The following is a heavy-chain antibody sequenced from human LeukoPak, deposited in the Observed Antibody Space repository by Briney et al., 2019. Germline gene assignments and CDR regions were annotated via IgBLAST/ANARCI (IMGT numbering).Heavy chain of an antibody. Sequence: ASVKVSCKASGYTFTGYYMHWVRQAPGQGLEWMGWINPNSGGTNYAQKFQGRVTMTRDTSISTAYMELSRLRSDDTAVYYCARAYGSGPDYYYYGMDVWGQGTTVTVSS. D-gene: IGHD3-10*01. J-gene: IGHJ6*02. CDR2: INPNSGGT. CDR1: GYTFTGYY. V-gene: IGHV1-2*02. CDR3: ARAYGSGPDYYYYGMDV.